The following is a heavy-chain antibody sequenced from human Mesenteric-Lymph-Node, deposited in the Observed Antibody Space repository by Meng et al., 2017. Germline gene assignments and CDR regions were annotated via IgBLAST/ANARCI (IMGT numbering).Heavy chain of an antibody. CDR1: GGSFSSYF. J-gene: IGHJ4*02. Sequence: SETLSLTCAVYGGSFSSYFWTWIRQTPGKGLEWIGEINHSGSTNYNPSLKSRVTISVDASKNQFSLKLNSVTAADTAVYFCARGRLYSYGYRGNDYWGQGTLVTVSS. CDR2: INHSGST. V-gene: IGHV4-34*01. CDR3: ARGRLYSYGYRGNDY. D-gene: IGHD5-18*01.